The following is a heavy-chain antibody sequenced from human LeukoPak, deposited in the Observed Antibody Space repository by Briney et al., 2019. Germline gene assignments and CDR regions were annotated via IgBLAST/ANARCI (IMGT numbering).Heavy chain of an antibody. V-gene: IGHV4-30-2*01. J-gene: IGHJ4*02. CDR2: IYHSGST. CDR3: ARESVKYYGSGSYFDY. CDR1: GGSISSGGYS. Sequence: PSETLSLTCAVSGGSISSGGYSWSWIRQPPGKGLEWIGYIYHSGSTYYNPSLKSRVTISVDRSKNQFSLKLSSVTAADTAVYYCARESVKYYGSGSYFDYWGQGTLVTVSS. D-gene: IGHD3-10*01.